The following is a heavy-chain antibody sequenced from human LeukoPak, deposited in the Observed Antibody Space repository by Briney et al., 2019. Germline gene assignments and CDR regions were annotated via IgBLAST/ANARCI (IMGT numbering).Heavy chain of an antibody. V-gene: IGHV3-11*04. Sequence: GGSLRLSCAASGFTFRDYYMSWIRQAPGKGLEGVSYISSSAGTIHYVDSVKGRFTISRDNAKHSLYLQMDSLRVEDTAVYFCATSVTRRRLDWFIDLWGRGTLVSVSS. CDR1: GFTFRDYY. CDR2: ISSSAGTI. CDR3: ATSVTRRRLDWFIDL. J-gene: IGHJ2*01. D-gene: IGHD4-17*01.